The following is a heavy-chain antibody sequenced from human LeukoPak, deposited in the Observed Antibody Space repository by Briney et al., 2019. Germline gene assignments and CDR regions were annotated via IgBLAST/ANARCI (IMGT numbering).Heavy chain of an antibody. D-gene: IGHD3-3*02. CDR3: ARHFSRAFDV. CDR2: IYHSGST. V-gene: IGHV4-38-2*02. J-gene: IGHJ3*01. Sequence: SETLSLTCTVSGYSIRSAYYWGWIRQPPGKGLEWIGSIYHSGSTYYNPSLKSRVTISVDTSKNQFSLKLSSVTAADTAVYFCARHFSRAFDVWGQGTMVTISS. CDR1: GYSIRSAYY.